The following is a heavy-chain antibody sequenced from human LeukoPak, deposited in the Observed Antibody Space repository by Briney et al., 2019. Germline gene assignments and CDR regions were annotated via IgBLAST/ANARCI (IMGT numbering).Heavy chain of an antibody. J-gene: IGHJ4*02. CDR2: ISRTGGSST. D-gene: IGHD5-18*01. CDR3: AKASTENIYGPDY. Sequence: GGSLRLSCAASGFTFSSYAISWVRQAPGKGLEWVSAISRTGGSSTYYADSVKGRFTISRDNSKNTLYLQMNGLRTEDTAVYYCAKASTENIYGPDYWGQGTLVTVSS. CDR1: GFTFSSYA. V-gene: IGHV3-23*01.